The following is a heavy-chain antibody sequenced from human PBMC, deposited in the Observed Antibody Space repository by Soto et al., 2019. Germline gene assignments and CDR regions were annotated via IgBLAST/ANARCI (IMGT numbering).Heavy chain of an antibody. CDR1: GGSISSYY. CDR2: IYYSGNT. Sequence: PSETLSLTCTVSGGSISSYYWSWIRKSPGKGLEWIGCIYYSGNTNYDPSLKSRVTISVNTSKNQFSLRLTSVTAADTAVYYCSRAAVTHERYHYGMDVWGQGTTVTVSS. V-gene: IGHV4-59*01. J-gene: IGHJ6*02. D-gene: IGHD4-17*01. CDR3: SRAAVTHERYHYGMDV.